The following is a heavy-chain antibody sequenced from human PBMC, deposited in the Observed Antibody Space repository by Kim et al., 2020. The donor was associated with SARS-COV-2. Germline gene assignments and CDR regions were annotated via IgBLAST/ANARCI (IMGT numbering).Heavy chain of an antibody. J-gene: IGHJ6*04. Sequence: RFTISRDNSKNTLYLQMNSLRAEDTAVYYCARHAPRGYSYGPSLSRELGVWGKGTTVTVSS. D-gene: IGHD5-18*01. V-gene: IGHV3-23*01. CDR3: ARHAPRGYSYGPSLSRELGV.